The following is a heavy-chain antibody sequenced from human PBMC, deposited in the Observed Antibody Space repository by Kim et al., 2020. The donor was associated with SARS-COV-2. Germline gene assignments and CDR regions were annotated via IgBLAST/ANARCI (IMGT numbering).Heavy chain of an antibody. V-gene: IGHV3-21*01. CDR1: GFTFNSYS. J-gene: IGHJ6*02. Sequence: GGSLRLSCAASGFTFNSYSMNWVRQAPGKGLEWVSSISSSSSYIYYADSVKGRFTISRDNAKNSLYLQMKSLRAEDTAVYYCARDQKVRGVMTTTSYYGMDFWGQGTTVTVSS. D-gene: IGHD3-10*01. CDR3: ARDQKVRGVMTTTSYYGMDF. CDR2: ISSSSSYI.